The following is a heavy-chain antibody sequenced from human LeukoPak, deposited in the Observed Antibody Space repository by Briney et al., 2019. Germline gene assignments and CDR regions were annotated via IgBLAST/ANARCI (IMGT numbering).Heavy chain of an antibody. J-gene: IGHJ6*02. CDR1: GFTFSSYW. Sequence: GGSLRLSCAASGFTFSSYWIHWVRQTPGKGLVWVSRINSGGSGTSYADSVEGRFTISRDNSKNTLYLQMNSLRAEDTAVYYCAKDFTGPNYYYYYGMDVWGQGTTVTVSS. V-gene: IGHV3-74*01. D-gene: IGHD4-11*01. CDR2: INSGGSGT. CDR3: AKDFTGPNYYYYYGMDV.